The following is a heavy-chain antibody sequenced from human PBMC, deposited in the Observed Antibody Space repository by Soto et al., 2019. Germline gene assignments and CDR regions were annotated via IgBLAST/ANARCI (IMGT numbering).Heavy chain of an antibody. V-gene: IGHV4-59*01. CDR1: GGSISSYY. CDR2: IYYSGST. CDR3: AGRRSYSRGWYFDY. J-gene: IGHJ4*02. D-gene: IGHD6-19*01. Sequence: PSETLSLTCTVSGGSISSYYWSWIRQPPGKGLEWIGYIYYSGSTNYNPSLKSRVTISVDTSKNQFSLKLSSVTAADTAVYYCAGRRSYSRGWYFDYWGQGTLVTVSS.